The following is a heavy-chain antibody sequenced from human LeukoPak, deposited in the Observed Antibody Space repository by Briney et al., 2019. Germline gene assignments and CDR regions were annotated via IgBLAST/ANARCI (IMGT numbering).Heavy chain of an antibody. CDR2: ISSSSSYI. Sequence: GESLKISCAASGFTFSSYSMNWVRQAPGKGLEWVSSISSSSSYIYYADSVKGRFTISRDNAKNSLYLQMNSLRAEDTAVYYCAKGGPSYYGPYIWGQGTMVTVSS. V-gene: IGHV3-21*04. CDR3: AKGGPSYYGPYI. CDR1: GFTFSSYS. D-gene: IGHD1-26*01. J-gene: IGHJ3*02.